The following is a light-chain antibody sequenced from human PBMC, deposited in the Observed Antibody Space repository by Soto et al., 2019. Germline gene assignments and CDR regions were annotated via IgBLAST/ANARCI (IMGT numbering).Light chain of an antibody. CDR1: SSDVGRYNY. J-gene: IGLJ1*01. CDR2: EVR. CDR3: SSYTTTNTLYV. V-gene: IGLV2-14*01. Sequence: QSVLTQPAAVSGPPGQSITISCTGTSSDVGRYNYVSWYQQHPGKAPKLVIYEVRNRPSGVSSRFSGSKSGSTASLTISGLQAEDEADYYCSSYTTTNTLYVFGTGTKVTVL.